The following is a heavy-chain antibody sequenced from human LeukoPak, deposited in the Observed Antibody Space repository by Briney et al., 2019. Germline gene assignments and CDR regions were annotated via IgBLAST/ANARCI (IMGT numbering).Heavy chain of an antibody. D-gene: IGHD2/OR15-2a*01. CDR2: SNPYNGKT. CDR1: VYTFINYG. V-gene: IGHV1-18*01. CDR3: ARGGIDIVSVPVSNRSDP. Sequence: ASVKVSCKASVYTFINYGITWVRQAPGQGLEWMGWSNPYNGKTNYAQKLQGRVTMTTDTSTNTAYMELRSLRSDDTAVYYCARGGIDIVSVPVSNRSDPWGQGTLVTVSS. J-gene: IGHJ5*02.